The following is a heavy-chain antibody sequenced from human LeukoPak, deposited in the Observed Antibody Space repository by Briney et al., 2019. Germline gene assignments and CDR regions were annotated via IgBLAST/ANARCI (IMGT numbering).Heavy chain of an antibody. J-gene: IGHJ4*02. Sequence: ASVKVSCKASGYTFSFYDINWVRQATGQGLEWMGYMNPNSGNLGYAQKLQGRVTMTTDTSTSTAYMELSSLRSEDTAVYYCARGRYGDYADYWGQGTLVTVSS. V-gene: IGHV1-8*02. CDR3: ARGRYGDYADY. D-gene: IGHD4-17*01. CDR1: GYTFSFYD. CDR2: MNPNSGNL.